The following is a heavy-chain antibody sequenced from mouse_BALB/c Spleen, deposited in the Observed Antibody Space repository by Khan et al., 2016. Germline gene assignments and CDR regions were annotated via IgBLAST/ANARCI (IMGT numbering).Heavy chain of an antibody. CDR1: GYNFTDYS. J-gene: IGHJ4*01. Sequence: QIQLVQSGPELKKPGETVKISCKASGYNFTDYSMHWVKQAPGKGLKWMGWINTETGETTYADDFKGRFAFSLETSASTAYLQINNLENEDTATYFCARCGGTYAMDYWGQGTSVTVSS. V-gene: IGHV9-2-1*01. CDR2: INTETGET. D-gene: IGHD1-1*02. CDR3: ARCGGTYAMDY.